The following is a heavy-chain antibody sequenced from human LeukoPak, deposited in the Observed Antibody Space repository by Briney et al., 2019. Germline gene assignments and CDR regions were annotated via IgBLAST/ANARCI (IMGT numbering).Heavy chain of an antibody. Sequence: ASVKVSCKASGYTFTSYAMHWVRQAPGQRLEWMGWINAGNGYTQYSQKFQGRVTITRDTSASTAYMELSSLRSEDTAVYYCARDSGEYYFDYWGQGTLVTVSS. D-gene: IGHD2-15*01. V-gene: IGHV1-3*01. J-gene: IGHJ4*02. CDR1: GYTFTSYA. CDR3: ARDSGEYYFDY. CDR2: INAGNGYT.